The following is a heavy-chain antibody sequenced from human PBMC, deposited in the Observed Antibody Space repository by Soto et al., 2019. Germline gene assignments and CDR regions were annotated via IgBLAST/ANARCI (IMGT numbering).Heavy chain of an antibody. CDR2: IYHTGGT. V-gene: IGHV4-30-2*05. CDR1: S. CDR3: AMLYNCDNSGLPYGMDI. J-gene: IGHJ4*02. Sequence: SWRWPHHQKRKGLEWIGYIYHTGGTYYNPSLKSRVIISIDTSRNQFSLKLTSVTAADTAVYYSAMLYNCDNSGLPYGMDIWGQGTLVTVPS. D-gene: IGHD3-22*01.